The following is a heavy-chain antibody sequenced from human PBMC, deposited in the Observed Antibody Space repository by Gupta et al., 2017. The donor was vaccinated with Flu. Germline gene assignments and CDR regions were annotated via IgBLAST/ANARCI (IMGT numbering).Heavy chain of an antibody. CDR3: ARKIDCFNGVCSTMGDY. Sequence: ISWLRQAPGHGIEWMGWISGENGDTKDAQQFQDRVNMNADTATNTAYMEMRSLRADDTAVYFGARKIDCFNGVCSTMGDYWGQGARGTVAS. J-gene: IGHJ4*02. CDR2: ISGENGDT. D-gene: IGHD2-15*01. V-gene: IGHV1-18*01.